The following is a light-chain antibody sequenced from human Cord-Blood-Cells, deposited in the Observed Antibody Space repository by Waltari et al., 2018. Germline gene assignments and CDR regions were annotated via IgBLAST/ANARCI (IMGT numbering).Light chain of an antibody. CDR3: QQYNSYLYT. CDR1: QSISSW. Sequence: IVMNPSHSTPYASVGERVTITCRASQSISSWLAWYQQKPGKAPKLLIYKASSLESGVPSRFSGSGSGTEFTLTISSLQPDDFATYYCQQYNSYLYTFGQGTKLEIK. V-gene: IGKV1-5*03. J-gene: IGKJ2*01. CDR2: KAS.